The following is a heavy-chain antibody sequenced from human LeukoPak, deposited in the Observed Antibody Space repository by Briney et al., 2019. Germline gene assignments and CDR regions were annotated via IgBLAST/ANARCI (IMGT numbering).Heavy chain of an antibody. CDR1: GGSVHRSF. CDR3: GRRPAVDGPIDN. Sequence: SETLSLTCVVSGGSVHRSFWTWVRQPPGKGLEWIGRIYSSGTTDYSPSLKSRLIIAIDTSKNQFSLRLASVTAADTAVYYCGRRPAVDGPIDNWGQGILVAVSS. V-gene: IGHV4-59*02. D-gene: IGHD3/OR15-3a*01. CDR2: IYSSGTT. J-gene: IGHJ4*02.